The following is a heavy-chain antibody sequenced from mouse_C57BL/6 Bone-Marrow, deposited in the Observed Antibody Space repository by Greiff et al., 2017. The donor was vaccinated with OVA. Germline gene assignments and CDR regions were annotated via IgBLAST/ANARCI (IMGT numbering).Heavy chain of an antibody. D-gene: IGHD1-1*01. CDR3: ARHEGAITTVADWYFDV. CDR2: FYPGSGSI. CDR1: GYTFTEYT. V-gene: IGHV1-62-2*01. Sequence: VKVVESGAELVKPGASVKLSCKASGYTFTEYTIHWVKQRSGQGLEWIGWFYPGSGSIKYNEKFKDKATLTADKSSSTVYMELSRLTSEDSAVYFCARHEGAITTVADWYFDVWGTGTTVTVSS. J-gene: IGHJ1*03.